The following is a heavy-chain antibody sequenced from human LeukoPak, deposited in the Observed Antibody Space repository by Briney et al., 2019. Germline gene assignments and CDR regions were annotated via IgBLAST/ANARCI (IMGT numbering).Heavy chain of an antibody. Sequence: GGSLRLSCAASGFTFSSYAMSWVRQAPGKGLEWVSTISGSGGSTYYADSVKGRFTISRDNSKNTLYLQMNSLRAEDTAVYYCAKDPRPYYDSSGSPNDYWGQGTLVTVSS. V-gene: IGHV3-23*01. CDR2: ISGSGGST. J-gene: IGHJ4*02. CDR1: GFTFSSYA. D-gene: IGHD3-22*01. CDR3: AKDPRPYYDSSGSPNDY.